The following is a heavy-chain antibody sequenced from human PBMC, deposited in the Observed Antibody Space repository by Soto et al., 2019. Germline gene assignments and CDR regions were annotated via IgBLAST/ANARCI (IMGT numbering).Heavy chain of an antibody. Sequence: QVQLVQSGAEVKEPGSSVRVSCKASGGTFDNFIMNWVRQTPGQGLEWMGGIVTMLGTPTYAEKFKGRVTSSETGWMSTLSLEVTSLRSEDTVSYYCARKRTYSSALMQYSGLDVLGQGTRVTVPS. J-gene: IGHJ6*01. CDR2: IVTMLGTP. D-gene: IGHD1-26*01. CDR3: ARKRTYSSALMQYSGLDV. V-gene: IGHV1-69*01. CDR1: GGTFDNFI.